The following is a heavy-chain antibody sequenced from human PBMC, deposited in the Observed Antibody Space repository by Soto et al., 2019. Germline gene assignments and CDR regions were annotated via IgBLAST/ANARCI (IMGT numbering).Heavy chain of an antibody. D-gene: IGHD6-19*01. CDR3: AKGGRQWLVTSDFNY. CDR2: IYYSGTT. V-gene: IGHV4-31*03. J-gene: IGHJ4*02. Sequence: SETLSLTCNVSGGSISSGGNYWSWIRQHPGKGLEWIGYIYYSGTTYYNPSLKSRLTISIDTSRNQFSLKLSSVTAADTAVYYCAKGGRQWLVTSDFNYWGQGALVTVSS. CDR1: GGSISSGGNY.